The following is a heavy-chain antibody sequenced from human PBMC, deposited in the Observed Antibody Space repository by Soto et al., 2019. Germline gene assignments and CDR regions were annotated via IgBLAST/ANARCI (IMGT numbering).Heavy chain of an antibody. CDR3: ARADRDPGGYGA. J-gene: IGHJ5*02. D-gene: IGHD5-12*01. Sequence: SETLSLTCTVSGDSITSYNWNWLRQPPGKALEWIGYVYSSGSTNYNPSLKSRVTISVDTSKNQFSLKLSSVTTADTAVYYCARADRDPGGYGAWGQGTLVTVSS. CDR1: GDSITSYN. V-gene: IGHV4-59*12. CDR2: VYSSGST.